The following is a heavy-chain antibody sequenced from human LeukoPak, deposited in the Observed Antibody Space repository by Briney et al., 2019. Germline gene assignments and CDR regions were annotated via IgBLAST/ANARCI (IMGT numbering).Heavy chain of an antibody. CDR3: TTDLRTYYHGSQRLIPIDY. J-gene: IGHJ4*02. V-gene: IGHV3-15*01. CDR2: IKSKTDGETT. Sequence: GRSLRLSCIASRFIFSNYGMHWVRQVPGKGLEWIGRIKSKTDGETTNYAEPVRGRFTISRDDSKSAVYLQMNSLKIEDTAVYYCTTDLRTYYHGSQRLIPIDYWGQGTLVTVSS. D-gene: IGHD3-10*01. CDR1: RFIFSNYG.